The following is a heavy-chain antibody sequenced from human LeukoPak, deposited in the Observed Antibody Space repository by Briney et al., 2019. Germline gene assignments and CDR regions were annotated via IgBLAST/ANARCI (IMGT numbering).Heavy chain of an antibody. D-gene: IGHD3-16*01. V-gene: IGHV3-23*01. CDR2: ISGSGGST. CDR1: GFTFSSYA. CDR3: ARGWGSFFDY. Sequence: GGSLRLSCAASGFTFSSYAMSWVRQAPGKGLEWVSAISGSGGSTYYADSVKGRFTISRDNAKNSLYLQMNSLRAEDTAVYYCARGWGSFFDYWGQGTLVTVSS. J-gene: IGHJ4*02.